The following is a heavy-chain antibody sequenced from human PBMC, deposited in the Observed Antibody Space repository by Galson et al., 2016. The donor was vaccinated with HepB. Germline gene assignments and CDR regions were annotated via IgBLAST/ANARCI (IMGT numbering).Heavy chain of an antibody. J-gene: IGHJ5*02. CDR3: ARDSAAAGTEWFDP. Sequence: SLRLSCAASGFTFSSDWMYWVRQAPGKGLVWVSRINSDGSRTNYADSVKGRFTISRDNAKNTLYLQMNSLRVEDTAVYYCARDSAAAGTEWFDPWGQGTLVTVSS. V-gene: IGHV3-74*01. CDR1: GFTFSSDW. D-gene: IGHD6-13*01. CDR2: INSDGSRT.